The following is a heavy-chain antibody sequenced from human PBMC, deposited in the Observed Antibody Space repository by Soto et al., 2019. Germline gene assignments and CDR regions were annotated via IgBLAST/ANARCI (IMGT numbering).Heavy chain of an antibody. CDR2: ISAYNGNT. V-gene: IGHV1-18*01. Sequence: QVQLVQSGAEVKKPGASVKVSCKASGYTFTSYGISWVRQAPGQGLEWMGWISAYNGNTNYAQKLHGRVTMTTDTYTRTAYMERRIMRSDDTAVSYCARVRGDIVVVPAATPYYSYGMDVWGQGTPVTVSS. D-gene: IGHD2-2*01. CDR3: ARVRGDIVVVPAATPYYSYGMDV. J-gene: IGHJ6*02. CDR1: GYTFTSYG.